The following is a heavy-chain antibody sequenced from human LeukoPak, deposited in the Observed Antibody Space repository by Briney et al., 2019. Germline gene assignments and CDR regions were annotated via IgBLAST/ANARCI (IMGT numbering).Heavy chain of an antibody. CDR2: IRYDGSNK. J-gene: IGHJ6*03. CDR3: AKDGHCSSTSRYYMDV. CDR1: GFTFSSYG. V-gene: IGHV3-30*02. D-gene: IGHD2-2*01. Sequence: GGSLRLSCAASGFTFSSYGMHWVRQAPGKGLEWVTFIRYDGSNKYYADSVKGRFTISRDNSKNTLYLQMNSLRAEDTAVYYCAKDGHCSSTSRYYMDVWGKGTTVTVSS.